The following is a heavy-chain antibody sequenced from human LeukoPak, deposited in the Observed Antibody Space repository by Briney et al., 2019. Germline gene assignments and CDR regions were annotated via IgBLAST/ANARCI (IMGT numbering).Heavy chain of an antibody. V-gene: IGHV3-7*01. CDR1: GFTFSSYW. Sequence: GGSLRLSCAASGFTFSSYWMSWVRQAPGKGLEWVANIKQDGSEKYYVDSVKGRFTISRDNSKNTLHLQMNSLRAEDTAVYYCARDRGRDGYNYPFDYWGQGTLVTVSS. CDR2: IKQDGSEK. D-gene: IGHD5-24*01. CDR3: ARDRGRDGYNYPFDY. J-gene: IGHJ4*02.